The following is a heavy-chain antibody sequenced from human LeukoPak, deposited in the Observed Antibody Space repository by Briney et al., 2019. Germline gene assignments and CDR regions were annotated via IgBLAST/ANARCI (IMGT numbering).Heavy chain of an antibody. CDR1: GFTFRSYA. CDR2: ISGSGFST. J-gene: IGHJ2*01. V-gene: IGHV3-23*01. Sequence: GGSLRLSCAVSGFTFRSYAMSWVRQAPGKGLEWVSAISGSGFSTHYADSVKGWFTISRDNSKNTLYLQMNSLRGEDTAVYYCAKDVEVAITAHYFDLWGRGTLVTVSS. D-gene: IGHD3-22*01. CDR3: AKDVEVAITAHYFDL.